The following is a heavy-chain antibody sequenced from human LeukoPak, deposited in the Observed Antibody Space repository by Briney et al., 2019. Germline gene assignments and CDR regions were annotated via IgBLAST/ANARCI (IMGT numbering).Heavy chain of an antibody. J-gene: IGHJ4*02. V-gene: IGHV3-23*01. CDR3: TKDRGSGYHYFDY. CDR2: ISTSGESA. Sequence: GGSLRLSCPVSGFTFSSYAMSWVRQAPGRGLEWVSVISTSGESAYYADSVKGRFTISRDNSKNTLYLQMNSLRAEDTAVYYCTKDRGSGYHYFDYWGQGTLVTVSS. CDR1: GFTFSSYA. D-gene: IGHD3-22*01.